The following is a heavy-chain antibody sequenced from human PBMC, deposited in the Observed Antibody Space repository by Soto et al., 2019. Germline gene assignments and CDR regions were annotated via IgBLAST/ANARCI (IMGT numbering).Heavy chain of an antibody. CDR2: IIPIFGTA. V-gene: IGHV1-69*13. D-gene: IGHD4-17*01. J-gene: IGHJ6*03. CDR3: ARVPTVTTPYYYYYYMDV. CDR1: GGTFSSYA. Sequence: SVKVSCKASGGTFSSYAISWVRQAPGQGLEWMGGIIPIFGTANYAQKFQGRVTITADESTSTAYMELRSLRSDDTAVYYCARVPTVTTPYYYYYYMDVWGKGTTVTVSS.